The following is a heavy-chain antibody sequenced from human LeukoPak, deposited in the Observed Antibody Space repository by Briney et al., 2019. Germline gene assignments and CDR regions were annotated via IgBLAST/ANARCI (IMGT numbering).Heavy chain of an antibody. CDR2: IYSGGST. CDR3: AIRITMVRGVTDY. CDR1: GFTVSSNY. Sequence: SGGSLRLSCAASGFTVSSNYMSWVRQAPGKGLEWVSVIYSGGSTYYADSVKGRFTISRDNSKNTLYLQMNSLRAEDTAVYYCAIRITMVRGVTDYWRQGTLVTVSS. J-gene: IGHJ4*02. V-gene: IGHV3-66*01. D-gene: IGHD3-10*01.